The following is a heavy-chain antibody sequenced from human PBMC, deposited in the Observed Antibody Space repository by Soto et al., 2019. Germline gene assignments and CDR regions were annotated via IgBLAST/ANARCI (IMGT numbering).Heavy chain of an antibody. D-gene: IGHD3-22*01. J-gene: IGHJ4*02. CDR2: IIYSGGST. CDR3: AKDALDYYDSSGYYYPDY. CDR1: GFTFSSCA. V-gene: IGHV3-23*01. Sequence: GGSLRLSCAASGFTFSSCAMGWVRQAPGKGLEWVSDIIYSGGSTYYADSVKGRFTISRDNSKNTLYLQMNSLRAEDTAVYYCAKDALDYYDSSGYYYPDYWGQGPLVTVSS.